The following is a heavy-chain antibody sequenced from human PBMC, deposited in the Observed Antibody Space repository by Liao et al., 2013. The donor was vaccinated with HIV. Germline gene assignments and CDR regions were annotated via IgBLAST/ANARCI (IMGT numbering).Heavy chain of an antibody. D-gene: IGHD4-23*01. CDR1: GGSISSSSYY. J-gene: IGHJ6*03. Sequence: QLQLQESGPGLVKPSETLSLTCTVSGGSISSSSYYWGWIRQPPGKGLEWIGRIFTTERTNYSPSLKSRVTMSVDTSKNQFSLKLTSVTAADTAVYYCARDGGKGGYYYYMDVWGKGTTVTVSS. CDR2: IFTTERT. V-gene: IGHV4-39*07. CDR3: ARDGGKGGYYYYMDV.